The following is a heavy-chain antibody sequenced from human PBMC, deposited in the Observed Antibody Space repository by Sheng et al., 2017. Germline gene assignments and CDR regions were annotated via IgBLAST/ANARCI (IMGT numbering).Heavy chain of an antibody. D-gene: IGHD4-17*01. CDR3: ARQEVTTDGYVMDV. Sequence: QEQLVESGGGVVQPGRSLRLSCAASGFTFSNYGMHWVRQAPGKGLEWVAVISFDGNNKYYADSVKGRFTISRDNSKNTLYLQMNSLRAEDTAVFYCARQEVTTDGYVMDVWDQGP. J-gene: IGHJ6*02. CDR1: GFTFSNYG. V-gene: IGHV3-30*03. CDR2: ISFDGNNK.